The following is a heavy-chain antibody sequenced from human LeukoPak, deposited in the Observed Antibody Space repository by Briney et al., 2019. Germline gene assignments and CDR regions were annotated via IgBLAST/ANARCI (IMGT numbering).Heavy chain of an antibody. V-gene: IGHV3-33*01. J-gene: IGHJ4*02. CDR2: ISFDGNNQ. CDR3: ARYSSGWGWDF. Sequence: GGSLRLSCAAPGFTFGRHGMHWFRQAPGKALEWVAVISFDGNNQFYTDSVKGRFTISRDISKNTLLLQMNSLRPEDTALYYCARYSSGWGWDFWGQGALVTVSS. D-gene: IGHD6-19*01. CDR1: GFTFGRHG.